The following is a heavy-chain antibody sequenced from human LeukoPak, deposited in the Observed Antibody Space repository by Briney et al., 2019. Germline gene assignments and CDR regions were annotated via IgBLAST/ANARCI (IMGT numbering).Heavy chain of an antibody. V-gene: IGHV3-21*01. CDR1: GFTFSRYS. CDR2: ISSSSSYI. D-gene: IGHD4-17*01. CDR3: ARDRIIYGDYGDAFDI. Sequence: PGGSLRLSCAASGFTFSRYSMNWVRQAPGRGLEWVSSISSSSSYIYYADSLKGRFTISRDNAKNSLYPQMNSLRAEDTAVYFCARDRIIYGDYGDAFDIWGQGTMVTVSS. J-gene: IGHJ3*02.